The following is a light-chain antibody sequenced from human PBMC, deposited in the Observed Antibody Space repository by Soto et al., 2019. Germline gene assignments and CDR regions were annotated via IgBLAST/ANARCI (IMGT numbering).Light chain of an antibody. CDR2: GAT. CDR1: QSVSSSY. J-gene: IGKJ1*01. Sequence: EIVLTQSPGTLSLSPGERATLSCRASQSVSSSYLAWYQQKPGQAPRLLIHGATTRATGIPSRFSGSGSGTEFTLTISSLQSEDFAVYYCQHYNNWPRTFGQGTKVDI. V-gene: IGKV3-15*01. CDR3: QHYNNWPRT.